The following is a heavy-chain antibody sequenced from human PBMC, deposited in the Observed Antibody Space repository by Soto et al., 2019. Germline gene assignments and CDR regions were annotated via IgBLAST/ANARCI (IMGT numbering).Heavy chain of an antibody. CDR2: ISGSGGST. J-gene: IGHJ6*02. V-gene: IGHV3-23*01. D-gene: IGHD3-16*01. CDR1: AFTFSSYA. Sequence: EVQLLESGGGLVQPGGSLRLSCAASAFTFSSYAMTWVRQAPGKGLEWVSVISGSGGSTYYADSVKGRFTISRDNSKNTLYLQMNSLRAEDTAVYYCAKDWAQRGHYYGMDVWGQGTMVTVSS. CDR3: AKDWAQRGHYYGMDV.